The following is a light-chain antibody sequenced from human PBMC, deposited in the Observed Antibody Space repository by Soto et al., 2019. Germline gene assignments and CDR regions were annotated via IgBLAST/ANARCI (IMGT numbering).Light chain of an antibody. J-gene: IGLJ2*01. CDR2: GNS. V-gene: IGLV1-40*01. Sequence: QSVLTQPPSVSGAPGQRVTISCTGSSSNIGTPYDVHWYQQLPGTAPKPLIYGNSNRPSGVPDRFSGSKSGTSASLAITGLQAEDEADYYCQSYDSSLSGYVIFGGGTQLTVL. CDR3: QSYDSSLSGYVI. CDR1: SSNIGTPYD.